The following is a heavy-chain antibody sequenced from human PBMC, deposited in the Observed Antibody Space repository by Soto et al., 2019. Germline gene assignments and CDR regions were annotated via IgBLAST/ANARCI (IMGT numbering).Heavy chain of an antibody. V-gene: IGHV3-15*01. CDR3: TTQGSSYGYGSYYYYGMDV. CDR1: GFTFSHAW. CDR2: IKSKTDGGTT. D-gene: IGHD5-18*01. J-gene: IGHJ6*02. Sequence: EVQLVESGGGLVKPGGSLRLSCAASGFTFSHAWMSWVRQAPGKGLEWVGRIKSKTDGGTTDYAAPVKGRFTISRDDSKNTLYLQMNSLKTEDTAVYYCTTQGSSYGYGSYYYYGMDVWGQGTTVTVSS.